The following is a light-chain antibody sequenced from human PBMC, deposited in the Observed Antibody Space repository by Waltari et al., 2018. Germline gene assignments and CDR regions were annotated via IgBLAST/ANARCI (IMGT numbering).Light chain of an antibody. Sequence: SSELTQDPAVSVALGTTVRITCHGDSLRSYYASWYQQKPGQAPVLVIYGKNNRPSGIPDRFAGSSSGNTASLTITGAQAEDEADYYCNSRDSSGNHWVFGGGTKLTVL. CDR2: GKN. J-gene: IGLJ3*02. CDR3: NSRDSSGNHWV. V-gene: IGLV3-19*01. CDR1: SLRSYY.